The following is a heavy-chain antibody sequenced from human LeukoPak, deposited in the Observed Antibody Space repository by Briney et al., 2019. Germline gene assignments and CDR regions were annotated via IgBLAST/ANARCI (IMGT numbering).Heavy chain of an antibody. CDR2: IIPIFGTA. D-gene: IGHD6-19*01. V-gene: IGHV1-69*13. Sequence: SVKVSCKASGGTFSSYAINWVRQAPGQGLEWMGGIIPIFGTANYAQKFQGRVTITADESTSTAYMELSSLRSEDTAVYYCARDRRLGIAVAGGPCDDWGQGTLVTVSS. CDR1: GGTFSSYA. CDR3: ARDRRLGIAVAGGPCDD. J-gene: IGHJ4*02.